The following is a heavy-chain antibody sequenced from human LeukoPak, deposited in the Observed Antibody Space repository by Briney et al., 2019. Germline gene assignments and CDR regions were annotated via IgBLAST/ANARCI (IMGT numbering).Heavy chain of an antibody. Sequence: ASVKVSCKASGYTFTDYYIHWVRQAPGQGLEWTGWINPNSGGTKYAQQFQGRVTMTRDTSISTPYMELSRLTSDDTAVYYCARGRGARYYDSSGLYYFDYWGQGTLVTVSS. CDR2: INPNSGGT. CDR3: ARGRGARYYDSSGLYYFDY. J-gene: IGHJ4*02. V-gene: IGHV1-2*02. D-gene: IGHD3-22*01. CDR1: GYTFTDYY.